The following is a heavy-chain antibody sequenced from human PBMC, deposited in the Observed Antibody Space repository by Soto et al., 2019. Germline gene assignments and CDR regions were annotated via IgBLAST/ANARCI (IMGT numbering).Heavy chain of an antibody. Sequence: YSLTISCKGSGYSFTSYWISWVRQMPGKGLEWMGRIDPSDSYTNYSPSFQGHVTISADKSISTAYLQWSSLKASDTAMYYCATGHLYCSSISCYKWDYDYGMDVWGQGTTVTVSS. CDR2: IDPSDSYT. CDR3: ATGHLYCSSISCYKWDYDYGMDV. J-gene: IGHJ6*02. D-gene: IGHD2-2*01. V-gene: IGHV5-10-1*01. CDR1: GYSFTSYW.